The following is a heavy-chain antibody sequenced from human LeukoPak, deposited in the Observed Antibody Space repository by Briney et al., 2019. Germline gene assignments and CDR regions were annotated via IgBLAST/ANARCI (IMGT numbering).Heavy chain of an antibody. D-gene: IGHD3-9*01. V-gene: IGHV4-39*07. CDR1: GGSISSSSYY. Sequence: SETLSLTCTVSGGSISSSSYYWGWIRQPPGKGLEWIGSIYYSGSTYYNPSLKSRVTISVDTSKNQFSLKLSSVTAADTAVYYCARATFVLRYFDWLSPTGWFDPWGQGTLVTVSS. J-gene: IGHJ5*02. CDR3: ARATFVLRYFDWLSPTGWFDP. CDR2: IYYSGST.